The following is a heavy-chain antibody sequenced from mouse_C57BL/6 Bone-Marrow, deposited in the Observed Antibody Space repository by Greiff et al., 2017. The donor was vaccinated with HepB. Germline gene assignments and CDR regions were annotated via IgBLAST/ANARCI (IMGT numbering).Heavy chain of an antibody. V-gene: IGHV14-4*01. D-gene: IGHD3-2*02. CDR1: GFNIKDDY. CDR3: ARSSGYVYAMDY. J-gene: IGHJ4*01. Sequence: VQLQQSGAELVRPGASVKLSCTASGFNIKDDYMHWVKQRPEQGLEWIGWIDPENGDTEYASKFQGKATLTADKSSSTAYMELRSLTSEDSAVYFCARSSGYVYAMDYWGQGTSVTVSS. CDR2: IDPENGDT.